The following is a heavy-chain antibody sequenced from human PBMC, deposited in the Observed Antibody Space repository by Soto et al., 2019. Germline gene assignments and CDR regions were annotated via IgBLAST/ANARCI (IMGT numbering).Heavy chain of an antibody. D-gene: IGHD6-19*01. J-gene: IGHJ4*02. V-gene: IGHV3-30-3*01. CDR3: ARDPMGWLAPGDY. CDR1: GFTFSSYA. Sequence: QVQLVESGGGVVQPGRSLRLSCAASGFTFSSYAMHWVRQAPGKGLEWVAVISYDGSNKYYADSVKGRFTISRDNSKNTLYLQMNSLRAEDTAVYYCARDPMGWLAPGDYWGQETLVTVSS. CDR2: ISYDGSNK.